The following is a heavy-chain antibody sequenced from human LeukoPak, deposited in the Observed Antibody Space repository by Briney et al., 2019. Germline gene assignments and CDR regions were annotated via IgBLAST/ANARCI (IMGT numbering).Heavy chain of an antibody. CDR2: IYSGGST. J-gene: IGHJ4*02. Sequence: GGSLRLSCAASGFTVSSNYMSWVRQAPGKGLEWVSVIYSGGSTYYADSVKGRFTISRDNSKNTLYLQMNSLRAEDTAVYYCARTHSSSWYHFDYWGQGTLVTVSS. CDR3: ARTHSSSWYHFDY. D-gene: IGHD6-13*01. CDR1: GFTVSSNY. V-gene: IGHV3-66*02.